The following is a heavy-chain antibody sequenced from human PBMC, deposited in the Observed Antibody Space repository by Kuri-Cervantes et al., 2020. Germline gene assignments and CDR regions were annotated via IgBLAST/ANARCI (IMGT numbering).Heavy chain of an antibody. Sequence: SLKISCAASGFTFDDYAMHWVRQVPGKGLEWVSGISWNSGSIGYVDSVKGRFTISRDNAKNSLYLHMNSLRAEDTAVYYCAKDGAKWARYYFDYWGQGTLVTVSS. V-gene: IGHV3-9*01. J-gene: IGHJ4*02. D-gene: IGHD1-26*01. CDR1: GFTFDDYA. CDR3: AKDGAKWARYYFDY. CDR2: ISWNSGSI.